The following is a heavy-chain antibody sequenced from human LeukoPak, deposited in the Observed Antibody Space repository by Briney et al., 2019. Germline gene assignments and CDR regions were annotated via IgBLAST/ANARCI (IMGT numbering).Heavy chain of an antibody. CDR1: GFTFSIYN. J-gene: IGHJ4*02. V-gene: IGHV3-48*02. CDR3: ARERIVGATVDY. CDR2: ISSSSSAI. Sequence: GGSLRLSCAASGFTFSIYNMNWVRQAPGKGLEWVSYISSSSSAIYYADSVKGRFTVSRDNAKNSLYLQMNSLRDEDTAVYYCARERIVGATVDYWGQGTLVTVSS. D-gene: IGHD1-26*01.